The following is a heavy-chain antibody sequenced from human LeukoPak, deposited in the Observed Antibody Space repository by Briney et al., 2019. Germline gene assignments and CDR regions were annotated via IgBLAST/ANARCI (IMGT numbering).Heavy chain of an antibody. CDR1: GGTFSSYA. Sequence: GASVKVSCKASGGTFSSYAISWVRQAPGQGLEWMGGIIPIFGTANYAQKFQGRVTITTDESTSTAYMELSSLRSEDTAVYYCASGHVSDAFDIWGQGTMVTVSS. CDR3: ASGHVSDAFDI. D-gene: IGHD3-16*01. CDR2: IIPIFGTA. J-gene: IGHJ3*02. V-gene: IGHV1-69*05.